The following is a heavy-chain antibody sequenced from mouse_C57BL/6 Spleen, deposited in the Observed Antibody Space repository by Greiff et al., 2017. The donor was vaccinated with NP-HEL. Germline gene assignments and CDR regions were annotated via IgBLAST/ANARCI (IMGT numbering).Heavy chain of an antibody. J-gene: IGHJ3*01. CDR1: GYTFTSYW. CDR3: ARLGFYDYSWFAY. D-gene: IGHD2-4*01. V-gene: IGHV1-61*01. Sequence: VQLQQPGAELVRPGSSVKLSCKASGYTFTSYWMDWVKQRPGQGLEWIGNIYPSDSETHYNQKFKDKATLTVDKSSSTAYMQLSSLTSEDSAVYYCARLGFYDYSWFAYWGQGTLVTVSA. CDR2: IYPSDSET.